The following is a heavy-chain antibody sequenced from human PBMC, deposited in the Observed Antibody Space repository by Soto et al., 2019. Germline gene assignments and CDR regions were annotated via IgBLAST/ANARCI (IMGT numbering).Heavy chain of an antibody. CDR1: GFTFSSYA. CDR3: AKDLVSTVPHADF. D-gene: IGHD4-17*01. Sequence: GGSLSISCAASGFTFSSYAMSWVREAPGKGLEWVSAVTGNGGSTYYADSVKGRVTISRDNSKNTLYLQMNSLRAEDTAVYYCAKDLVSTVPHADFWGQGTLVTVSS. J-gene: IGHJ4*02. V-gene: IGHV3-23*01. CDR2: VTGNGGST.